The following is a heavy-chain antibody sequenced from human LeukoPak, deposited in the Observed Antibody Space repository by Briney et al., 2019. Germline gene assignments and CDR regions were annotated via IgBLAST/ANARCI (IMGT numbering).Heavy chain of an antibody. V-gene: IGHV3-53*01. CDR2: IYSGGST. Sequence: PGGSLRLSCAASGFTVSSNYMSWVRQAPGKGLEWVSVIYSGGSTYYADSVKGRFTISRDNSKNTLYLQMNSLRAEDTAVYYCARNPSSGWYVGALDPWGQGTLVTVSS. J-gene: IGHJ5*02. CDR3: ARNPSSGWYVGALDP. D-gene: IGHD6-19*01. CDR1: GFTVSSNY.